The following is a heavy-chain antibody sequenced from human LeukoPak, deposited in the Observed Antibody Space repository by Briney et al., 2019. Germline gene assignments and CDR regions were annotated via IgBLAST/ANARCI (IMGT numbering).Heavy chain of an antibody. CDR3: ARWDYYYYYMDV. Sequence: SETLSLTCTVSGGSISSGGYYWSWIRQHPGKGLEWIGYIYYSGSTHYNPSLKSRVTISVDTSKNQFSLKLSSVTAADTAVYYCARWDYYYYYMDVWGKGTTVTVSS. D-gene: IGHD1-26*01. V-gene: IGHV4-31*03. J-gene: IGHJ6*03. CDR2: IYYSGST. CDR1: GGSISSGGYY.